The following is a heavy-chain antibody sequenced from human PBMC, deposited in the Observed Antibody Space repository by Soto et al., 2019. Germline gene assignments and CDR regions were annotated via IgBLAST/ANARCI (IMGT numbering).Heavy chain of an antibody. Sequence: ASVKVSCKASGYTFTSYGISWVRQAPGQGLEWMGWISAYNGNTNYAQKFQGRVTITADASTSTAYMELSSLRSEDTAVHYCARGLITGTTGYYYAMDVWGQGTTVTVSS. D-gene: IGHD1-20*01. CDR1: GYTFTSYG. CDR2: ISAYNGNT. J-gene: IGHJ6*02. V-gene: IGHV1-18*01. CDR3: ARGLITGTTGYYYAMDV.